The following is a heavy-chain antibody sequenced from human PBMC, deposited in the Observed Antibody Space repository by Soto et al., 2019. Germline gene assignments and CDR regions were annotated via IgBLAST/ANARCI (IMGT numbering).Heavy chain of an antibody. CDR1: GGSVSSGSYY. CDR2: IYYSGST. Sequence: PSETLSLTCTVSGGSVSSGSYYWSWIRQPPGKGLEWIGYIYYSGSTNYNPSLKSRVAISVDTSKNQFSLKLSSVTAADTAVYYCAREDSYYYGMDFWGQGTTVTGSS. V-gene: IGHV4-61*01. CDR3: AREDSYYYGMDF. J-gene: IGHJ6*02.